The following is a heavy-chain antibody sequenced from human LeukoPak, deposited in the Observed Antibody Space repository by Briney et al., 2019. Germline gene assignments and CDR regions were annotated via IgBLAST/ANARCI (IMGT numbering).Heavy chain of an antibody. Sequence: GGSLRLSCAASGFTFSSYSMNWVRQAPGKGLEWVSSISSSSSYIYYADSVKGRFIISRDNAKNSLYLQMNSLRAEDTALYHCARGVVPAAIGYFDLWGRGTLVTVSS. CDR1: GFTFSSYS. J-gene: IGHJ2*01. CDR3: ARGVVPAAIGYFDL. V-gene: IGHV3-21*04. D-gene: IGHD2-2*01. CDR2: ISSSSSYI.